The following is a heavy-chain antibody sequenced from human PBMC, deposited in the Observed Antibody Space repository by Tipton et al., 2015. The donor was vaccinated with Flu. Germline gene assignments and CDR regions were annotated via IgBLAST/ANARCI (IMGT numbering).Heavy chain of an antibody. CDR1: GFAVSGNY. CDR3: ARDWSGYNYFGYSGMDV. J-gene: IGHJ6*02. V-gene: IGHV3-66*01. D-gene: IGHD3-3*01. Sequence: SLRLSCAASGFAVSGNYMTWVRQAPGKGLEWVSVIYSGGARYYADSVKGRFAISRDTSKNTLYLQMNNLRGEDTAVYYCARDWSGYNYFGYSGMDVWGQGTTVTVSS. CDR2: IYSGGAR.